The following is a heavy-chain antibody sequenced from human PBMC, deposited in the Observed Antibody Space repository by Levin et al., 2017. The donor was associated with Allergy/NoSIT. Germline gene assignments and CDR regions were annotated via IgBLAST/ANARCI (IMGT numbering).Heavy chain of an antibody. V-gene: IGHV5-51*01. CDR2: IYPGDSDT. CDR1: GYSFTSYW. D-gene: IGHD6-6*01. CDR3: ARQSKKAARPTRDGMDV. J-gene: IGHJ6*02. Sequence: VASVKVSCKGSGYSFTSYWIGWVRQLPGKGLEWMGIIYPGDSDTRYSPSFQGQVTISADKSISTAYLQWSSLKASDTAMYYCARQSKKAARPTRDGMDVWGQGTTVTVSS.